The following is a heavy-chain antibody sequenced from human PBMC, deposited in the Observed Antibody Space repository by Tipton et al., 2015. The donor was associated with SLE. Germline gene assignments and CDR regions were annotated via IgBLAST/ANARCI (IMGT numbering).Heavy chain of an antibody. D-gene: IGHD3-16*01. Sequence: TLSLTCTVSGGSLSSYYWSWIRQSPEKGLEWIGYLSYSGSTNYNPSLESRVTISVDTSKNQFSLKLSSVTAADTAVYYRATQGYYDSSFGYWGQGTLVTVSS. CDR1: GGSLSSYY. V-gene: IGHV4-59*08. CDR2: LSYSGST. CDR3: ATQGYYDSSFGY. J-gene: IGHJ4*02.